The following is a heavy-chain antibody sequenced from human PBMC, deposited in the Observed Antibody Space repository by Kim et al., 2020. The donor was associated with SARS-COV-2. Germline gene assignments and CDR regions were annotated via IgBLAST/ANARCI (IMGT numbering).Heavy chain of an antibody. CDR3: AREVITMVRERPYYYYGMDV. V-gene: IGHV1-69*04. Sequence: SVKVSCKASGGTFSSYAISWVRQAPGQGLEWMGRIIPILGIAHYAQKFQGRVTITADKSTSTAYMGMSSLRSEDTAVYYCAREVITMVRERPYYYYGMDVWGQGTTLTVSS. D-gene: IGHD3-10*01. J-gene: IGHJ6*02. CDR2: IIPILGIA. CDR1: GGTFSSYA.